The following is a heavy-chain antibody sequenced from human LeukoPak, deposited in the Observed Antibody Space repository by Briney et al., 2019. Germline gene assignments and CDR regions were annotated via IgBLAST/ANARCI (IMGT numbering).Heavy chain of an antibody. D-gene: IGHD3-9*01. Sequence: GASVKVSCKASGGTFSSYAISWVRQAPGQGLEWMGRIIPILGIANYAQKFQGRVTITADKSTSTAYMELSSLRSEDTAVYYCARGYYDILTGYYNWFDPWGQGTLVTV. CDR3: ARGYYDILTGYYNWFDP. J-gene: IGHJ5*02. CDR1: GGTFSSYA. V-gene: IGHV1-69*04. CDR2: IIPILGIA.